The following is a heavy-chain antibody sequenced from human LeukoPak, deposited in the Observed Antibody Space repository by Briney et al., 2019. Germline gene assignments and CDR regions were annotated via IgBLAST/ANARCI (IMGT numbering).Heavy chain of an antibody. CDR1: EFSVGSNY. V-gene: IGHV3-66*01. Sequence: GGSLRLSCAASEFSVGSNYMTWVRQAPGKGLEWVSLIYSGGSTYYADSVKGRFTISRDNSKNTLYLQMNSLRAEDTAVYYCARAGRSGGSCYYFDYWGQGTLVTVSS. D-gene: IGHD2-15*01. J-gene: IGHJ4*02. CDR3: ARAGRSGGSCYYFDY. CDR2: IYSGGST.